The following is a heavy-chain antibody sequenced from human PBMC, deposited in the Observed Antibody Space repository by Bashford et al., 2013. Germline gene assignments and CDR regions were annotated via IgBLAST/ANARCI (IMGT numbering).Heavy chain of an antibody. Sequence: ETLSSTCAVYGESLSVYYWTWIRQSPGKGLEWIGEINQSGSTNYNSSLKSRVTISMDMSKNQLSLRLTSVTAADTAVYYCARIRKSPLTMVRKIFTRNGLDVWGPRD. J-gene: IGHJ6*02. CDR1: GESLSVYY. CDR2: INQSGST. CDR3: ARIRKSPLTMVRKIFTRNGLDV. V-gene: IGHV4-34*01. D-gene: IGHD3-10*01.